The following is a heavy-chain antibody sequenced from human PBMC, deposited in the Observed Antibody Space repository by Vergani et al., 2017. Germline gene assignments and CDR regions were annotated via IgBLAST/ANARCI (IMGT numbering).Heavy chain of an antibody. CDR2: ISYDGSNK. D-gene: IGHD4-17*01. CDR3: ARGRSLYYYDDAFDY. J-gene: IGHJ4*02. Sequence: QVQLVESGGGVVQPGRSLRLSCAASGFTFSSYAMHWVRQAPGKGLEWVAVISYDGSNKYYADSVKGRFTISRDNSKNTLYLQMNSLRAEDTAVYYCARGRSLYYYDDAFDYWGQGTLVTVYS. CDR1: GFTFSSYA. V-gene: IGHV3-30-3*01.